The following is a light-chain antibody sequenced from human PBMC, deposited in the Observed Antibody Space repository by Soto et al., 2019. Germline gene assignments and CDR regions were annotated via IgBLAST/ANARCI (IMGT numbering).Light chain of an antibody. J-gene: IGKJ4*01. V-gene: IGKV1-9*01. Sequence: DIPLTQSPSFLSASVGDRVTVTCRASQGINSYLAWYQKKPGKAPKLLIYTASTLQSGVPSRFSGSGSGTEFTLTITSLQPEDFAAYYCQQLYTYPLTFGGGTKVEIK. CDR1: QGINSY. CDR2: TAS. CDR3: QQLYTYPLT.